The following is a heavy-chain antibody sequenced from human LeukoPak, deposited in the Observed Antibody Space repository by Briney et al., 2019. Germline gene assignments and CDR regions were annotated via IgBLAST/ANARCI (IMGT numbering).Heavy chain of an antibody. J-gene: IGHJ4*02. CDR2: INHSGST. CDR3: ARDTYYYGSGTYYFNY. CDR1: GGSFSGYY. Sequence: SETLSLTCAVYGGSFSGYYWSWIRQPPGKGLEWVGEINHSGSTNYNPPLKSRVTMSVDTSKNQFSLKLTSVTAADTAVYYCARDTYYYGSGTYYFNYWGQGTLVTVSS. D-gene: IGHD3-10*01. V-gene: IGHV4-34*01.